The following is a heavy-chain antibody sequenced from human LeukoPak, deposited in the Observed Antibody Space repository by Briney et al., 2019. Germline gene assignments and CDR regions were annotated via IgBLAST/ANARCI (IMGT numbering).Heavy chain of an antibody. J-gene: IGHJ4*02. D-gene: IGHD3-3*01. CDR2: INHSGST. Sequence: TSETLSLTCAVYGGSFSVYYWSWIRQPPGKGLEWIGEINHSGSTNYNPSLKSRATISVDTSKNQFSLKLSSVTAADTAVYYCARGRNTNAYWGQGTLVTVSS. CDR1: GGSFSVYY. CDR3: ARGRNTNAY. V-gene: IGHV4-34*01.